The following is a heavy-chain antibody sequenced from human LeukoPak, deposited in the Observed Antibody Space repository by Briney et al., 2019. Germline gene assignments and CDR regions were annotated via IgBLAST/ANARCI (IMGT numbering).Heavy chain of an antibody. J-gene: IGHJ3*02. CDR2: IYYSGST. D-gene: IGHD4-17*01. V-gene: IGHV4-59*12. Sequence: SETLSLTCTVSGGSISSYYWSWIRQPPGKGLEWIGSIYYSGSTYYNPSLKSRVTISVDTSKNQFSLKLSSVTAADTAVYYCARGYGDYGYDAFDIWGQGTMVTVSS. CDR1: GGSISSYY. CDR3: ARGYGDYGYDAFDI.